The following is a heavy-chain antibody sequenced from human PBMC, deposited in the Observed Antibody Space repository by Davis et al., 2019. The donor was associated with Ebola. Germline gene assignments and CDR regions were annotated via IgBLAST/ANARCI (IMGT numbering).Heavy chain of an antibody. CDR3: ARAQFPTTSDH. V-gene: IGHV1-18*04. CDR2: INPHNGNT. D-gene: IGHD1-1*01. Sequence: ASVKVSCKASGYTFTSYGITWVRQAPGQGLEWMGWINPHNGNTKYAQNVQGRVTMTTDTSTSTAYMEVGSLRSDDTAVYYCARAQFPTTSDHWGQGTLVTVSS. J-gene: IGHJ4*02. CDR1: GYTFTSYG.